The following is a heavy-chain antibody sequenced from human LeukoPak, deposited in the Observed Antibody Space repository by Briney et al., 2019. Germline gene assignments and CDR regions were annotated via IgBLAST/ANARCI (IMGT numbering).Heavy chain of an antibody. J-gene: IGHJ3*02. V-gene: IGHV3-48*03. Sequence: PGGSLRLSRAASGFTFNNHEMNWVRRAPGKGLEWVSYIGSSGSAIYYADSVKGRFTISRDGGDNSLHLQMNSLRAEDTAVYYCARGGYCSGGTCYWLNAFDIWGQGTVVTVSS. CDR2: IGSSGSAI. CDR3: ARGGYCSGGTCYWLNAFDI. D-gene: IGHD2-15*01. CDR1: GFTFNNHE.